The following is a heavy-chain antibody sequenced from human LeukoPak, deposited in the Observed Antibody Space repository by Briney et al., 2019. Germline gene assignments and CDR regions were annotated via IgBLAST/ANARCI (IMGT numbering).Heavy chain of an antibody. V-gene: IGHV3-23*01. D-gene: IGHD1-26*01. Sequence: GGSLRLSCAASGFTFSSYAMSWVRQAPGEGLEWVSVISDSGGITYYADSVKGRFTISRDNSKNTLYLHMNSLRAEDTAVYYCAKEVGTIPTNLLDDWGRGTLVTVSS. J-gene: IGHJ4*02. CDR2: ISDSGGIT. CDR3: AKEVGTIPTNLLDD. CDR1: GFTFSSYA.